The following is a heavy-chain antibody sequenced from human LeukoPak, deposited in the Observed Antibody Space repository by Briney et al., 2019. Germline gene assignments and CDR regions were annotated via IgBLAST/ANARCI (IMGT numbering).Heavy chain of an antibody. J-gene: IGHJ5*02. CDR2: ISSSSSYI. V-gene: IGHV3-21*04. CDR1: GFTFSSYS. Sequence: GGSLRLSCAASGFTFSSYSMNWVRQAPGKGLEWVSSISSSSSYIYYADSVKGRFTISRDNAKNSLYLQMNSLRAEDTAVYYCARGQFPLRYFDWSPFDPWGQGTLVTVSS. D-gene: IGHD3-9*01. CDR3: ARGQFPLRYFDWSPFDP.